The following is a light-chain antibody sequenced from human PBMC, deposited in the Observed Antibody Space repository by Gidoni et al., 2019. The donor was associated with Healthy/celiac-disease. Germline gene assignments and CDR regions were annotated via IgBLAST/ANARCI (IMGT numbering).Light chain of an antibody. V-gene: IGKV1-8*01. CDR2: AAS. Sequence: AIRITQSPSSLSASTGDRVTITCRASQGISSYLAWYQQKPGKAPKLLIYAASTLQSGVPSRFSSSGSGTDFTLTISCLQSEDFATYYWQQYYSYPRTFGQGTKVEIK. CDR1: QGISSY. CDR3: QQYYSYPRT. J-gene: IGKJ1*01.